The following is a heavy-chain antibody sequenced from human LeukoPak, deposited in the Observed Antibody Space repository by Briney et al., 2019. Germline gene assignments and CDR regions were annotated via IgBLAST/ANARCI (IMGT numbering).Heavy chain of an antibody. CDR3: AKDPERWLQLRLGFSD. V-gene: IGHV3-23*01. CDR2: ISGSGGNT. D-gene: IGHD5-24*01. CDR1: GSTFSSYG. Sequence: GGSLRLSCAASGSTFSSYGMSWVRQAPGKGLEWVSGISGSGGNTYYADSVKGRFTISRDNSKNTLYLQMNSLRAEDTAVYYCAKDPERWLQLRLGFSDWGQGTLVTVSS. J-gene: IGHJ4*02.